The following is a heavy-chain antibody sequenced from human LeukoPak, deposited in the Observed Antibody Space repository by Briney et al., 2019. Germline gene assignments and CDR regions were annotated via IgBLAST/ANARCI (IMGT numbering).Heavy chain of an antibody. CDR1: RYTFTGYY. CDR2: INPNSGDT. V-gene: IGHV1-2*02. Sequence: GASVKVSCKASRYTFTGYYMHGLRQAPGQGLEWMGWINPNSGDTDYAQKFQGRVTMTRDTSISTAYMELSRLTSDDTAVYYCARDAWLVGATNLYYFDYWGQGTLVTVSS. D-gene: IGHD1-26*01. CDR3: ARDAWLVGATNLYYFDY. J-gene: IGHJ4*02.